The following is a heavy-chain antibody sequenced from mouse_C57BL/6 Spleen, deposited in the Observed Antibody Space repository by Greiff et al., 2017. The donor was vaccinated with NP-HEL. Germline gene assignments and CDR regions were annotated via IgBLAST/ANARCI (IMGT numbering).Heavy chain of an antibody. V-gene: IGHV1-18*01. Sequence: EVQVVESGPELVKPGASVKIPCKASGYTFTDYNMDWVKQNHGKSLEWIGDINPNNGGTIYNQKFKGKATLTVDKSSSTAYMELRSLTSEDTAVYYCARSGNSGVYGSSYTWFAYWGQGTLVTVSA. CDR3: ARSGNSGVYGSSYTWFAY. D-gene: IGHD1-1*01. J-gene: IGHJ3*01. CDR1: GYTFTDYN. CDR2: INPNNGGT.